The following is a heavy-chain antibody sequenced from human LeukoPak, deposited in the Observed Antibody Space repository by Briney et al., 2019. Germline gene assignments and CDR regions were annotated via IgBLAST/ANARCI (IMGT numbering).Heavy chain of an antibody. CDR1: GFTFSDYY. V-gene: IGHV3-11*01. Sequence: PGGSLRLSCAASGFTFSDYYMSWIRQAPGKGLEWVSYISSSGSSIYYADSVKGRFTISRDNAKNSLYLQMNSLRAEDTAVYYCAREGAHYDILTGLEGYWGQGTLVTVSS. J-gene: IGHJ4*02. CDR3: AREGAHYDILTGLEGY. D-gene: IGHD3-9*01. CDR2: ISSSGSSI.